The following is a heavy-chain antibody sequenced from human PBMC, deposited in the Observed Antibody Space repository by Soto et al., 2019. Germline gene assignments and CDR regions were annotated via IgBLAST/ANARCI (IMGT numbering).Heavy chain of an antibody. V-gene: IGHV1-69*01. CDR1: GGTFNSYA. D-gene: IGHD6-6*01. CDR2: IGPFFTTA. Sequence: QVQLVQSGAEVKKPGSSVRVSCKASGGTFNSYAINWVRQAPGQGLEWMGGIGPFFTTANYAQKFQGRVTITADESTSTAHMELSRLRSEDTAVDYWARVGYSSSNRFDYWGQGTLVTVSS. CDR3: ARVGYSSSNRFDY. J-gene: IGHJ4*02.